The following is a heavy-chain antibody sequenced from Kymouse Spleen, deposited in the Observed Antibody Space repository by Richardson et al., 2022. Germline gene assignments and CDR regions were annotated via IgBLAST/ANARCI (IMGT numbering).Heavy chain of an antibody. CDR2: INPNSGGT. V-gene: IGHV1-2*04. D-gene: IGHD1-7*01. J-gene: IGHJ6*02. CDR1: GYTFTGYY. CDR3: ARDGITGTTLYYYYGMDV. Sequence: QVQLVQSGAEVKKPGASVKVSCKASGYTFTGYYMHWVRQAPGQGLEWMGWINPNSGGTNYAQKFQGWVTMTRDTSISTAYMELSRLRSDDTAVYYCARDGITGTTLYYYYGMDVWGQGTTVTVSS.